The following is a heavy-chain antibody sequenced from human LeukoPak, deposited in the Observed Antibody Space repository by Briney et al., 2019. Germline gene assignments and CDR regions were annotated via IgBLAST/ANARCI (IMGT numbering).Heavy chain of an antibody. CDR3: AKEYDSSGYYHSDY. V-gene: IGHV3-23*01. Sequence: QPGGSLRLSCAASGFAFSRYSMNWVRQAPGKGLEWVSTIRGGGGSTYYADSVKGRFTISRDNSKNTLYLQMNSLRAEDTAVYYCAKEYDSSGYYHSDYWGQGTLVTVSS. CDR2: IRGGGGST. CDR1: GFAFSRYS. J-gene: IGHJ4*02. D-gene: IGHD3-22*01.